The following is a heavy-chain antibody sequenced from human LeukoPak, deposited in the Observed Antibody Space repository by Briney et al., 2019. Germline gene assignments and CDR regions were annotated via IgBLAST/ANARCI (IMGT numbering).Heavy chain of an antibody. Sequence: GGSLRLSCAASGFTFSRYDMHWLRQAPGKGLEWVAVISDDGSKKDYADSVKGRFTISRDNSKNTLYVQMNSLRDEDTAVYYCVLGHYGGLFDNWGQGTLVTVSS. J-gene: IGHJ4*02. V-gene: IGHV3-30-3*01. CDR1: GFTFSRYD. D-gene: IGHD4-23*01. CDR2: ISDDGSKK. CDR3: VLGHYGGLFDN.